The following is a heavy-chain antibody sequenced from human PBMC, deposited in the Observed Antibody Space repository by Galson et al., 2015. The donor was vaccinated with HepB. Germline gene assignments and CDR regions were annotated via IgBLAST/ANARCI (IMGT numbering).Heavy chain of an antibody. CDR3: TTYGGGYSSSRGAFDI. D-gene: IGHD6-6*01. CDR2: IKSKTDGGKT. Sequence: SLRLSCAASGFTFSNAWMNWVRQAPGKGLEWVGRIKSKTDGGKTDHASPVKGRFTISRDDSKNTLYLQMNSLKTEDTAVYYCTTYGGGYSSSRGAFDIWGQGTMVTVSS. J-gene: IGHJ3*02. V-gene: IGHV3-15*07. CDR1: GFTFSNAW.